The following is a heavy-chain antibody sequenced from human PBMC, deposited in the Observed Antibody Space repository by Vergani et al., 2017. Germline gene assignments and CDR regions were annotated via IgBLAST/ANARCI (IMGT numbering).Heavy chain of an antibody. D-gene: IGHD2-2*02. CDR3: ARAYCSSTSCYKENWFDP. CDR1: GGSFSGYY. CDR2: IYTSGST. Sequence: QVQLQQWGAGLLKPSETLSLTCAVYGGSFSGYYWSWIRQPPGKGLEWIGRIYTSGSTNYNPSLKSRVTMSVDTSKNQFSLKLSSVTAADTAVYYCARAYCSSTSCYKENWFDPWGQGTLVTVSS. V-gene: IGHV4-59*10. J-gene: IGHJ5*02.